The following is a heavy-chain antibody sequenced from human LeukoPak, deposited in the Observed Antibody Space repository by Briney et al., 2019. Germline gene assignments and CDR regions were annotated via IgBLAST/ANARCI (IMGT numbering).Heavy chain of an antibody. V-gene: IGHV3-74*01. CDR2: INMDGSST. J-gene: IGHJ6*02. D-gene: IGHD2-2*01. CDR3: AKGASSTSCHYMDV. CDR1: GFTFSSNW. Sequence: GGSLRLSCAASGFTFSSNWMHWVRQAPGKGLVWVSRINMDGSSTDYADSVKGRFTISRDNPKNTLHLQMNSLRAEDTAVYYCAKGASSTSCHYMDVWGQGTTVTVSS.